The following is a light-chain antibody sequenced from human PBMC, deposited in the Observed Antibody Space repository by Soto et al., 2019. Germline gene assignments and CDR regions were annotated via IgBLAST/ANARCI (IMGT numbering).Light chain of an antibody. CDR3: CSYASCTTYV. V-gene: IGLV2-23*01. Sequence: QSVLTQPASVSGSRGQSITISCTGTSSDVGSYNLVSWYQQHPGKAPKLMIYEGTKRPSGVSDRFSGSRSGNTASLTISGLQAEDEADYYCCSYASCTTYVFGTGTKLTVL. CDR1: SSDVGSYNL. J-gene: IGLJ1*01. CDR2: EGT.